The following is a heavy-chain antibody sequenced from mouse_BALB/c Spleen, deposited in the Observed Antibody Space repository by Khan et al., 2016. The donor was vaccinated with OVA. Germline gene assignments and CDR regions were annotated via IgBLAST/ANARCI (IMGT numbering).Heavy chain of an antibody. CDR2: ISNLAYSI. CDR3: ARSWAMDY. V-gene: IGHV5-15*02. CDR1: GFTFSDYG. Sequence: EVQLVESGGDFVQPGGSRKLSCAASGFTFSDYGMAWVRQAPGKGPEWVAFISNLAYSIYYADTVTGRFTISRENAKNTLYLEMSSLRSEDTAMYYCARSWAMDYWGQGTSVTVSS. J-gene: IGHJ4*01.